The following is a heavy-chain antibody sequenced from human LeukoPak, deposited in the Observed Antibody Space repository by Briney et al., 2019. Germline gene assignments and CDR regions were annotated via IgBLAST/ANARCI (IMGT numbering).Heavy chain of an antibody. CDR2: ISSSSSTI. D-gene: IGHD1-7*01. CDR1: GFTFSDYY. Sequence: GGSLRLSCAASGFTFSDYYMSWIRQAPGKGLEWVSYISSSSSTIYYADSVKGRFTMSRDNAKNSLYLQMNSLRAEDTAVYYCARGTYNWNSHLDYWGQGILVTVSS. J-gene: IGHJ4*02. V-gene: IGHV3-11*01. CDR3: ARGTYNWNSHLDY.